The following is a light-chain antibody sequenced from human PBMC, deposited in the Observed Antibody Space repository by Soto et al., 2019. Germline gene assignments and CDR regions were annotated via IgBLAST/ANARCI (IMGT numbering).Light chain of an antibody. V-gene: IGLV1-51*01. J-gene: IGLJ3*02. CDR3: ATWDISLTAGV. Sequence: QSVLTQPPSVSAAPGQKVTISCSGSNSNIGNSYVSWYQQRPGTVPKIVIYENNKRPSGIPDRFSGSKSGTSATLGITGLQTGDEADYYCATWDISLTAGVFGGGTKLTV. CDR2: ENN. CDR1: NSNIGNSY.